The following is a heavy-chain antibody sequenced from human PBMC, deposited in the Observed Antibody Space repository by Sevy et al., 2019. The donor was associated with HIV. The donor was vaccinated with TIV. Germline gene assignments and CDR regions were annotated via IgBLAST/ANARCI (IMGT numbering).Heavy chain of an antibody. Sequence: GGFLGLSCAASAFPFSNFAMSWVRQAPGKGLEWVSTLIGGGSRTYYADSVTGRFIISRDNSRNTLYLQMNSLRAEDTAIYYCAKRRVQSGLSGGGANYGMDVCGRGTTVTVSS. J-gene: IGHJ6*02. CDR1: AFPFSNFA. CDR2: LIGGGSRT. CDR3: AKRRVQSGLSGGGANYGMDV. D-gene: IGHD2-8*02. V-gene: IGHV3-23*01.